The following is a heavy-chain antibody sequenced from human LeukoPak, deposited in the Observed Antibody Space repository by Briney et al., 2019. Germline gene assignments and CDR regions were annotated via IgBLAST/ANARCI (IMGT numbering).Heavy chain of an antibody. J-gene: IGHJ4*02. V-gene: IGHV4-4*07. Sequence: SSETLSLTCTVSGGSISSYYWNWIRQPAGKGLEWIGRMYVSGNTNYNPSLKSRVTMSLDTSTNQFSLQLSSVTAADTAVYYCARERSTTINTYYFDSWGQGTLVTVPS. CDR1: GGSISSYY. CDR2: MYVSGNT. D-gene: IGHD4-11*01. CDR3: ARERSTTINTYYFDS.